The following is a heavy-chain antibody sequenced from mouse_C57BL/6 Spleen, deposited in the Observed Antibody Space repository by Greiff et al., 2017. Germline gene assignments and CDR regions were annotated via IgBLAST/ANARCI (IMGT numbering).Heavy chain of an antibody. CDR3: AKGTTVVATGDSFDY. J-gene: IGHJ2*01. D-gene: IGHD1-1*01. V-gene: IGHV1-64*01. CDR2: IHPNSGST. Sequence: VQLQQPGAELVKPGASVKLSCKASGYTFTSYWMHWVKQRPGQGLEWIGMIHPNSGSTNYNEKFKSKATLTVDKSSSTAYMQLSSLTSEDSAVYYCAKGTTVVATGDSFDYWGQGTTLTVSS. CDR1: GYTFTSYW.